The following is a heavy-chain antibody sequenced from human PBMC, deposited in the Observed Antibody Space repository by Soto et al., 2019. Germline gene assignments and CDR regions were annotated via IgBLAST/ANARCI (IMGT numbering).Heavy chain of an antibody. CDR3: ARESSGYSYGYYFDY. J-gene: IGHJ4*02. CDR2: IIPIFGTA. D-gene: IGHD5-18*01. V-gene: IGHV1-69*12. Sequence: QVQLVQSGAEVKKPGSSVKVSCKASGGTFSSYAISWVRQAPGQGLEWMGGIIPIFGTANYAQKFQGRVTSNADESTSTAYMELSSLRSEDTAVYSCARESSGYSYGYYFDYWGQGTLVTVSS. CDR1: GGTFSSYA.